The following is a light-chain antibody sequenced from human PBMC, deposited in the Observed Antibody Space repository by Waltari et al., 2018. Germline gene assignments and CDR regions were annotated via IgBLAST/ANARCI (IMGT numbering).Light chain of an antibody. Sequence: EIVLTQSPATLSLSPGERATLACRASQSVNWYLAWYQQRPGQAPRLLIFDTSNRATGIPARFSGSGSETDFTLTISSLEPDDSAVYYCQRRRNWPLTVGGGTKVEIK. CDR3: QRRRNWPLT. CDR2: DTS. J-gene: IGKJ4*01. V-gene: IGKV3-11*01. CDR1: QSVNWY.